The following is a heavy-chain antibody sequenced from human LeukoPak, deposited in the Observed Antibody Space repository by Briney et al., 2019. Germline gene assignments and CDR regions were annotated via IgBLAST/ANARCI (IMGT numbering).Heavy chain of an antibody. Sequence: GSLRLSCVTSGFTFTRYWMAWIRQAPGKGLEWVVNVNQDGTQQYWLDSVKGRFTISRDNAKNSLYLQMNSLRAEDTAVYYCAREAGGNSGYDWVLWGQGTLVTVSS. CDR2: VNQDGTQQ. V-gene: IGHV3-7*01. CDR3: AREAGGNSGYDWVL. D-gene: IGHD5-12*01. J-gene: IGHJ4*02. CDR1: GFTFTRYW.